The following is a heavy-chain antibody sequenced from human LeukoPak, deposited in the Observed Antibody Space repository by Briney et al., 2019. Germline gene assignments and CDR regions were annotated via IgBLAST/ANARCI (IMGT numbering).Heavy chain of an antibody. CDR3: ARDDMEYSSSWWPFDY. CDR1: GGSISSSNW. Sequence: SGTQSLTRAFSGGSISSSNWWSWVRQPPGKGLEWIGEIYHSGSTNYNPSLKSRVTISVDKSKNQFSLKLSSVTAADTAVYYCARDDMEYSSSWWPFDYWGQETLVTVSS. CDR2: IYHSGST. D-gene: IGHD6-13*01. V-gene: IGHV4-4*02. J-gene: IGHJ4*02.